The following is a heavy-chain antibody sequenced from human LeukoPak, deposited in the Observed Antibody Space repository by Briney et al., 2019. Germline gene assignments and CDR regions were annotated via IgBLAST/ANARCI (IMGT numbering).Heavy chain of an antibody. Sequence: GGSLRLSCAASGFTFSDYTILWVRQAPGKRLQSVSAITSNGSYTHYADSVKGRFTISRDNSRNAVFLQMGGLRIEDMAVYYCARVKMGATVSDYYYYYMDVWGTGTTVTVSS. CDR1: GFTFSDYT. J-gene: IGHJ6*03. CDR2: ITSNGSYT. D-gene: IGHD1-26*01. V-gene: IGHV3-64*02. CDR3: ARVKMGATVSDYYYYYMDV.